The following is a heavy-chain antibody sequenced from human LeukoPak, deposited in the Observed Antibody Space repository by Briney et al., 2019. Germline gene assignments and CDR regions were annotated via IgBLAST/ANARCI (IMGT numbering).Heavy chain of an antibody. Sequence: SETLSLTCTVSGASISRGGYSWSWIRRPPGKGLEWIGYIYLNGNSHYNSSLKSRVTMSIDRSKNQVSLKLSSMTAADTAVYYCARESGGGETFNYWGQGTLVTVSS. J-gene: IGHJ4*02. CDR1: GASISRGGYS. CDR2: IYLNGNS. V-gene: IGHV4-30-2*01. D-gene: IGHD2-21*01. CDR3: ARESGGGETFNY.